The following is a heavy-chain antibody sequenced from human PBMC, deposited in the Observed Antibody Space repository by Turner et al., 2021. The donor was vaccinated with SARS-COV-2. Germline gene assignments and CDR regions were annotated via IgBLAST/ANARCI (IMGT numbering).Heavy chain of an antibody. Sequence: QLRLQDSGPGLVKPSETLSLTCTAPGGSISSSSYYWGWIRQPPGKGLEWIGSIYYSGSTYYNPTLKIRVPISVDTSKTQFHLKLSSMTAADTAVYYCARLVDTLDYYNGMDVWGQGTTVTVFS. CDR1: GGSISSSSYY. CDR2: IYYSGST. V-gene: IGHV4-39*01. J-gene: IGHJ6*02. CDR3: ARLVDTLDYYNGMDV. D-gene: IGHD5-18*01.